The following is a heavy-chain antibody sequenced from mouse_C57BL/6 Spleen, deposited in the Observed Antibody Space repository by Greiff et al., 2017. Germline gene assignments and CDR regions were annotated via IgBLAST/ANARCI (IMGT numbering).Heavy chain of an antibody. V-gene: IGHV1-52*01. CDR1: GYTFTSYW. D-gene: IGHD2-5*01. CDR3: AREGSNYFYFDY. Sequence: VQLQQPGAELVRPGSSVKLSCKASGYTFTSYWLHWVKQRPIQGLEWIGNIDPSDSETHYNQKFKDKGTLTVDKSSSTAYMQLSSLTSEDSAVYYCAREGSNYFYFDYWGQGTTLTVSS. J-gene: IGHJ2*01. CDR2: IDPSDSET.